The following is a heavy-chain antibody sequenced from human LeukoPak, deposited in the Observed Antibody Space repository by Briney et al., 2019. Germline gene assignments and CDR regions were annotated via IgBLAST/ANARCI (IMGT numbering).Heavy chain of an antibody. CDR2: ISWNSGSI. CDR1: GFTFSTYA. J-gene: IGHJ4*02. D-gene: IGHD6-19*01. Sequence: GGSLRLSCAASGFTFSTYAMSWVRQAPGKGLEWVSGISWNSGSIGYADSVKGRFTISRDNAKNSLYLQMNSLRAEDTALYYCAKATSSGWNPFDYWGQGTLVTVSS. V-gene: IGHV3-9*01. CDR3: AKATSSGWNPFDY.